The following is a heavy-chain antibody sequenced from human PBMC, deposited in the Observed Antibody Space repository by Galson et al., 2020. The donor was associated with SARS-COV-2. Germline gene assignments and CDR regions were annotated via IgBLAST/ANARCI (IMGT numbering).Heavy chain of an antibody. Sequence: SQASETLSLTCAVYGPSFSDSYWSWVRQPPGKGLEWVGEVIQNGNTDYNPSLKSRVTISVDPSNNQFSLKLSSVTAADTAVYYCVCGSGRGNYFDNWGQGTLVTVFS. CDR3: VCGSGRGNYFDN. J-gene: IGHJ4*02. V-gene: IGHV4-34*12. D-gene: IGHD3-10*01. CDR2: VIQNGNT. CDR1: GPSFSDSY.